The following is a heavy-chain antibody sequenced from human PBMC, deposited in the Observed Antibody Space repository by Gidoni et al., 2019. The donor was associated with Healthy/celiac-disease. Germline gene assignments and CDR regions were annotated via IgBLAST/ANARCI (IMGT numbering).Heavy chain of an antibody. V-gene: IGHV3-21*01. J-gene: IGHJ6*02. Sequence: EVQLVESGGGLVKPGGSLRLSGAASGFTFSSYSMNWVRQAPGKGLEWVSSISSSSSYIYYADSVKGRFTISRDNAKNSLYLQMNSLRAEDTAVYYCARDRPAGARGMDVWGQGTTVTVSS. CDR1: GFTFSSYS. CDR3: ARDRPAGARGMDV. D-gene: IGHD2-2*01. CDR2: ISSSSSYI.